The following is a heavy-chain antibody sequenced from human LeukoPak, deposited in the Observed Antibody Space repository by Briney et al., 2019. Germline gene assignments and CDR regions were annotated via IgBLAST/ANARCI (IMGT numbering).Heavy chain of an antibody. V-gene: IGHV3-30*04. CDR2: ISYDGSNK. Sequence: GGSLRLSCAASGFTFSSYAMHWVRQAPGKGLEWVAVISYDGSNKYYADSVKGRFTISRDNPKNTLYLQMNSLRAEDTAVYYCAREEQQLVQGGFDYWGQGTLVTVSS. D-gene: IGHD6-13*01. CDR1: GFTFSSYA. J-gene: IGHJ4*02. CDR3: AREEQQLVQGGFDY.